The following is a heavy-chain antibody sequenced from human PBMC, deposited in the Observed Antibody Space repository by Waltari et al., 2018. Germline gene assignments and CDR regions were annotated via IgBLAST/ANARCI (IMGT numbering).Heavy chain of an antibody. CDR3: ARAVTPGLDY. CDR2: ISYDGSNK. J-gene: IGHJ4*02. CDR1: GFTFHSYA. D-gene: IGHD4-4*01. Sequence: QVQLVESGGGVVQPGRSLRLSCAASGFTFHSYAMPWVRQAPGKGLEWVAVISYDGSNKYYADSVKGRFTISRDNSKNTLYLQMNSLRAEDTAVYYCARAVTPGLDYWGQGTLVTVSS. V-gene: IGHV3-30-3*01.